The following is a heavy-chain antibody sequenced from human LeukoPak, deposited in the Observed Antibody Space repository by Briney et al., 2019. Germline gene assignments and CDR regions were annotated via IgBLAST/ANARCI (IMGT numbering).Heavy chain of an antibody. D-gene: IGHD5-24*01. CDR2: IYPRDGST. CDR3: ARGGDGYNFDYFDY. Sequence: ASVKVSCKASGYTFTSNYIHWVRQAPGQGLEWMGMIYPRDGSTSYAQKFQGRVTVTRDTSTSTVHMELSGLRSEDTAVYYCARGGDGYNFDYFDYWGQGTLVTVSS. V-gene: IGHV1-46*01. CDR1: GYTFTSNY. J-gene: IGHJ4*02.